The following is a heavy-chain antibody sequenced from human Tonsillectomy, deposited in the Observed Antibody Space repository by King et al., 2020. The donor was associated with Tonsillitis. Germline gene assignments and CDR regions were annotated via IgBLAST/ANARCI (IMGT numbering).Heavy chain of an antibody. D-gene: IGHD5-18*01. Sequence: VQLVESGGGLVKPGGSLRLSCAAPGFIFSDAWLNWVRQAPGKGREWVGRIKSTADGGTTDYAAPGKGRLTMSRDDSKKKLYLQMNSLKNEDTAVYYCTTLGYSYPFDSWGQGTLVTVSS. CDR3: TTLGYSYPFDS. CDR2: IKSTADGGTT. J-gene: IGHJ4*02. CDR1: GFIFSDAW. V-gene: IGHV3-15*07.